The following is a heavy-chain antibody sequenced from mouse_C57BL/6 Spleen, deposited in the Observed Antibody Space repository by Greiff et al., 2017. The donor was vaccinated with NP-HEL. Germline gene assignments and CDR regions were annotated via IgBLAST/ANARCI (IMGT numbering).Heavy chain of an antibody. Sequence: VQLQESGPELVKPGASVKISCKASGYAFRSSWMNWVKQRPGKGLEWIGRIYPGDGDTNYNGKFKGKATLTADKSSSTAYMQLSSLTSEDSAVYFCARDSSGSLAYWGQGTLVTASA. CDR3: ARDSSGSLAY. V-gene: IGHV1-82*01. J-gene: IGHJ3*01. CDR1: GYAFRSSW. CDR2: IYPGDGDT. D-gene: IGHD3-2*02.